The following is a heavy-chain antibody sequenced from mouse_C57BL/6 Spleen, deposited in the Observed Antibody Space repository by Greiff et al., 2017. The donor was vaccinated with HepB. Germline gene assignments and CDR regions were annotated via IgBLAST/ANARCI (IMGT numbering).Heavy chain of an antibody. V-gene: IGHV1-64*01. Sequence: VQLQQPGAELVKPGASVKLSCKASGYTFTSYWMHWVKQRPGQGLEWIGMIHPNSGSTNYNEKFKSKATLTVDKSSSTAYMQLSSLTSEDSAVYYCAREEGYDYENYAMDYWGQGTSVTVSS. D-gene: IGHD2-4*01. CDR3: AREEGYDYENYAMDY. J-gene: IGHJ4*01. CDR1: GYTFTSYW. CDR2: IHPNSGST.